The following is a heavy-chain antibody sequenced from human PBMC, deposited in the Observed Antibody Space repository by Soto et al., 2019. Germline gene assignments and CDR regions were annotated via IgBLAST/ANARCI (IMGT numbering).Heavy chain of an antibody. CDR3: ARRSYYDYIWGSQGGAFDI. J-gene: IGHJ3*02. V-gene: IGHV4-59*08. CDR1: GGSISSYY. D-gene: IGHD3-16*01. Sequence: SETLSLTCTVSGGSISSYYWSWIRQPPGKGLEWIGYIYYSGSTNYNPSLKSRVTISVDTSKNQFSLKLSSVTAADTAVYYCARRSYYDYIWGSQGGAFDIWGQGTMVTVSS. CDR2: IYYSGST.